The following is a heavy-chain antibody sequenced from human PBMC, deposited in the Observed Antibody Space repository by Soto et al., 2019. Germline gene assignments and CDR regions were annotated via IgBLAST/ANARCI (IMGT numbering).Heavy chain of an antibody. CDR2: IIPIFGTA. J-gene: IGHJ4*02. Sequence: QVQLVQSGAEVKKTGSSVKVSCKASGGTFSSYAISWVRQAPGQGLEWMGGIIPIFGTANYAQKFQGRVTITADESTSTAYMELSSLRSEDTAVYYCARDRSVKYSGYDLWCLDYWGQGTLVTVSS. V-gene: IGHV1-69*01. CDR1: GGTFSSYA. CDR3: ARDRSVKYSGYDLWCLDY. D-gene: IGHD5-12*01.